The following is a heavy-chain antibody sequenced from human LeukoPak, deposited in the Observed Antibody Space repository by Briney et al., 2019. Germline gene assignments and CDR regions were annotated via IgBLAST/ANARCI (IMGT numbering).Heavy chain of an antibody. CDR3: ASQPLVGANHYGMDV. D-gene: IGHD3-16*01. CDR2: IYYSGST. CDR1: GGSISSSSYY. J-gene: IGHJ6*02. V-gene: IGHV4-39*01. Sequence: SETLSLTCTVSGGSISSSSYYWGWIRQPPGEGLEWIGSIYYSGSTYYNPSLESRVTISVDTSKNQFSLKLSSVTAADTAVYYCASQPLVGANHYGMDVWGQGTTVTVSS.